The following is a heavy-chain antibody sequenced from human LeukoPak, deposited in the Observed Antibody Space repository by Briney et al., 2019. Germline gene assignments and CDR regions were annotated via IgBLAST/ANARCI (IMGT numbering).Heavy chain of an antibody. CDR3: ARSDSSGYYVY. J-gene: IGHJ4*02. CDR1: GFTFSSYS. CDR2: ISSSSSYI. D-gene: IGHD3-22*01. Sequence: PGGSLRLSCAASGFTFSSYSMNWVRQAPGKGLEWVSSISSSSSYIYYADSVKARFTISRDNAKNSLYLQMNSLRAEDTAVYYCARSDSSGYYVYWGQGTLVTVSS. V-gene: IGHV3-21*01.